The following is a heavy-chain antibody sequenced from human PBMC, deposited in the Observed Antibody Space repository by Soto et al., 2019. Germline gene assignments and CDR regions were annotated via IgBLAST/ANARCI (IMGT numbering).Heavy chain of an antibody. D-gene: IGHD5-12*01. CDR2: IYYSGTT. CDR3: ARDESATDAFDI. V-gene: IGHV4-31*03. CDR1: GGSISSGGYY. J-gene: IGHJ3*02. Sequence: QVQLQESGPGLVKPSQTLSLTCTVSGGSISSGGYYWSWIRQNPGKGLAWIGYIYYSGTTKYNPSLNSRLTISVDTSKNKFSLKLNSMTAADTAVYYCARDESATDAFDIWGQGTMVTVSS.